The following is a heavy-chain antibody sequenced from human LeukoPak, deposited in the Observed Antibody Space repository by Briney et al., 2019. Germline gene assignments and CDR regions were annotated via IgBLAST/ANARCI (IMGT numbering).Heavy chain of an antibody. CDR2: ISYDGSIK. J-gene: IGHJ6*04. CDR1: GFTFSSYA. CDR3: AELGITMIGGV. D-gene: IGHD3-10*02. V-gene: IGHV3-30*04. Sequence: GGSLRLSCAASGFTFSSYAMHWVRQAPGKGLEWVAVISYDGSIKYYADSVKGRFTISRDNSKNTLYMQMNSLRPEDTAVYYCAELGITMIGGVWGKGTTVTISS.